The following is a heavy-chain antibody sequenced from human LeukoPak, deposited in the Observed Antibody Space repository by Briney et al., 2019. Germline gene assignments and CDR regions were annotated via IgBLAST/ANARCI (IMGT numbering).Heavy chain of an antibody. D-gene: IGHD3-10*01. CDR1: SGSLSSGDYY. J-gene: IGHJ3*02. CDR3: ARDYYGSGSRGAFDI. V-gene: IGHV4-30-4*01. CDR2: IHYTGST. Sequence: SETLSLTCAVSSGSLSSGDYYWSWVRQPPGKGLDWIGYIHYTGSTYYNPSLKSRVNISVDKSKNQFSLKLSSVTAADTAVYYCARDYYGSGSRGAFDIWGQGTMVTVSS.